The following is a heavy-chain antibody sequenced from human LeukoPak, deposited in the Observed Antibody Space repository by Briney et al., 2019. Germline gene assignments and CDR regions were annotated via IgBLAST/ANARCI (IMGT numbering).Heavy chain of an antibody. D-gene: IGHD3-22*01. Sequence: GGSLRLSCSASGFTFSSYTMHWVRQAPGKGLEWVSSISSSSSDIYYADSLRGRFTISRDNAKNSLYLQMNSLRAEDTAVYYCAKDLRSGGYYYGFDYWGQGTLVTVSS. CDR2: ISSSSSDI. CDR1: GFTFSSYT. CDR3: AKDLRSGGYYYGFDY. J-gene: IGHJ4*02. V-gene: IGHV3-21*04.